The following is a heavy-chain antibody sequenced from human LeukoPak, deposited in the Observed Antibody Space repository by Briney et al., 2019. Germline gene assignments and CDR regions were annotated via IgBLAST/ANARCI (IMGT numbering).Heavy chain of an antibody. CDR1: GFTFSAYA. Sequence: PGGSLRLSCAASGFTFSAYAIDWVRQAPGKGLEWVSSINGDSSYIYYADSVKGRFTIARDNAKNSLHLQMNSLRAEDTALYYCAKDRYGSYGHYYYYGMDVWGQGTTVTVSS. D-gene: IGHD1-26*01. CDR3: AKDRYGSYGHYYYYGMDV. J-gene: IGHJ6*02. CDR2: INGDSSYI. V-gene: IGHV3-21*04.